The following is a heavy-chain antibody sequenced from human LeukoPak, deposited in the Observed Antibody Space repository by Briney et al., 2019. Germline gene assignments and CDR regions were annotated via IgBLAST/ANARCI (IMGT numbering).Heavy chain of an antibody. J-gene: IGHJ6*02. Sequence: SQTLSLTCAISGDSVSSNSAAWNWIRQSPSRGLEWLGRTYYRSKWYNDYAVSVKSRITINPDTSKNQFSLQLNSVTPEDTAVYYCAREVLRYFDWLLRRDYYYGMDVWGQGTTVTVSS. CDR3: AREVLRYFDWLLRRDYYYGMDV. V-gene: IGHV6-1*01. CDR1: GDSVSSNSAA. D-gene: IGHD3-9*01. CDR2: TYYRSKWYN.